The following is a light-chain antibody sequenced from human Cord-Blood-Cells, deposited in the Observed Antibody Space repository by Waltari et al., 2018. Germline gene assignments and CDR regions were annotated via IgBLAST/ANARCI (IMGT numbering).Light chain of an antibody. CDR2: RNN. J-gene: IGLJ2*01. CDR3: AAWEDSLNGPV. V-gene: IGLV1-44*01. CDR1: SSNIGSNT. Sequence: QSVLTQPPSASGTSGQRVPNPCSGSSSNIGSNTVNWYQQLPRTAPQLLIYRNNQRPAGDPDRFAGSKSGTSASLAISGLQSEDEADYYCAAWEDSLNGPVFGGGTKRTVL.